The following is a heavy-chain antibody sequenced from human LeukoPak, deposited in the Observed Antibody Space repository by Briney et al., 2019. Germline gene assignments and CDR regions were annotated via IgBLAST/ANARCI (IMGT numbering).Heavy chain of an antibody. CDR3: ARSHDHLWGNYPDY. J-gene: IGHJ4*02. CDR2: IHHDGRI. V-gene: IGHV4/OR15-8*01. Sequence: SETLSLTCDVSGGSIDSTNWWNWVRQPPGKGLEWIGEIHHDGRINYNPSLKSRVTLSVGKSKNQFSLRLNSVTAADTAMYYCARSHDHLWGNYPDYWGQGTLVTVSS. D-gene: IGHD3-16*02. CDR1: GGSIDSTNW.